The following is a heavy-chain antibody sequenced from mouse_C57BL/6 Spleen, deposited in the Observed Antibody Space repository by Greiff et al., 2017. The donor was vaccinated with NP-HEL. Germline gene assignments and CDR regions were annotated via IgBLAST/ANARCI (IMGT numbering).Heavy chain of an antibody. Sequence: QVQLQQPGAELVKPGASVKLSCKASGYTFTSYWMHWVKQRPGRGLEWIGRIDPNSGGTKYNEKFKSKATLTVDKPSSTAYMQLISLTSEDSAVYYCARWGGYDKGPNWYFNVWGTGTTVTVSS. J-gene: IGHJ1*03. V-gene: IGHV1-72*01. CDR3: ARWGGYDKGPNWYFNV. CDR2: IDPNSGGT. CDR1: GYTFTSYW. D-gene: IGHD2-2*01.